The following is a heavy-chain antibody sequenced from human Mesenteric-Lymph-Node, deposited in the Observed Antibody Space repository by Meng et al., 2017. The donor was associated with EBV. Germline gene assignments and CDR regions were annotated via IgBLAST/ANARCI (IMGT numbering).Heavy chain of an antibody. CDR2: ISSSSGYI. V-gene: IGHV3-21*01. Sequence: DVQLVESGGGLVKPGGSLGLSCAASGFTFSSYTINWVRQAPGKGLEWVSSISSSSGYIYYADSVKGRFTISRDSAKNTVFLEMNSLRGEDTAVYYCAREGKDGWHFDLWGRGTVVTVYS. CDR3: AREGKDGWHFDL. J-gene: IGHJ2*01. CDR1: GFTFSSYT.